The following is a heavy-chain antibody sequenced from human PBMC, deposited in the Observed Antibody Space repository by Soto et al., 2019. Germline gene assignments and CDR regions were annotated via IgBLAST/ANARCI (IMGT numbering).Heavy chain of an antibody. CDR3: ARVSFLEVTVYYFEY. CDR2: IYYSGST. D-gene: IGHD2-21*02. V-gene: IGHV4-30-4*01. Sequence: SETLSLTCTVSGGSISSGDYYWSWIRQPPGKGLEWIGYIYYSGSTYYNPSLRSRVTISVDTSKNQFSLKLSSVTAADTAVYYCARVSFLEVTVYYFEYWGQGTLVTGSS. CDR1: GGSISSGDYY. J-gene: IGHJ4*02.